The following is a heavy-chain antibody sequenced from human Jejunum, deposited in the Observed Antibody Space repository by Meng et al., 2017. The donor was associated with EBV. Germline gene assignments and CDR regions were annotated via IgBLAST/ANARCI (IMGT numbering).Heavy chain of an antibody. Sequence: QLVQSGAEVKKPGASVKVSCKASGYDFINTGISWVRQAPGQGLEWMGWISVYRGNTNYAQRFQDRVILTTNTSTSTVYMELRSLTSDDTAVYYCARDRSNSDYWGQGTLVTVSS. CDR3: ARDRSNSDY. J-gene: IGHJ4*02. CDR1: GYDFINTG. V-gene: IGHV1-18*01. D-gene: IGHD5-24*01. CDR2: ISVYRGNT.